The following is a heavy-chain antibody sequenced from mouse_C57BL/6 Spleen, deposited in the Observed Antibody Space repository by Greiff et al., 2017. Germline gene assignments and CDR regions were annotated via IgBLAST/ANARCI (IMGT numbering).Heavy chain of an antibody. CDR1: GYSFTDSN. V-gene: IGHV1-39*01. J-gene: IGHJ2*01. CDR2: INPNYGTT. D-gene: IGHD2-4*01. Sequence: EVQLQESGPELVKPGASVKISCKASGYSFTDSNMNWVKQSNGKSLEWIGVINPNYGTTSYNQKFKGKATLTVDQSSSTAYMQLNSLTSEYSAVYYCARVRNDYDERVFDYWGQGTTLTVSS. CDR3: ARVRNDYDERVFDY.